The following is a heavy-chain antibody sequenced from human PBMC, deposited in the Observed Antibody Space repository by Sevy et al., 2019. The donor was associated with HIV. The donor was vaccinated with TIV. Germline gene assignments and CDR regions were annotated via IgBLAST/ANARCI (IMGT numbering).Heavy chain of an antibody. D-gene: IGHD5-18*01. CDR3: ARRIKRGYSYGEAFDI. V-gene: IGHV4-4*02. J-gene: IGHJ3*02. CDR1: GGSISSSNW. Sequence: SETLSLTCAVSGGSISSSNWWSWVRQPPGKGLEWIGEIYRSGSTSYNPSLKSRVTISVDKSKNQFSLKLSSVTAADTAVYYCARRIKRGYSYGEAFDIWGQGTMVTVSS. CDR2: IYRSGST.